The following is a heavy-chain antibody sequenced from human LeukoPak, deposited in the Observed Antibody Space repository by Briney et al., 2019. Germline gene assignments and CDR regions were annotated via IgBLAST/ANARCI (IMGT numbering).Heavy chain of an antibody. J-gene: IGHJ4*02. Sequence: GGSLRLSCAASGFTFSSYWMSWVRQAPGKGLKWVANIKQDGSEKYYVDSVKGRFTISRDNAKNSLYLQMNSLRAEDTAVYYCARDPELRFLEWFSQSFDYWGQGTLVTVSS. V-gene: IGHV3-7*01. CDR2: IKQDGSEK. D-gene: IGHD3-3*01. CDR3: ARDPELRFLEWFSQSFDY. CDR1: GFTFSSYW.